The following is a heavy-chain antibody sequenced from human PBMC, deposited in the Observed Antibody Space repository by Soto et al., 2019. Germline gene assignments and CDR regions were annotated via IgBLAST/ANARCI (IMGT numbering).Heavy chain of an antibody. J-gene: IGHJ2*01. Sequence: QVQLVESGGGVVQPGKSLRLSCAASGFTFSSYGMHWVRQAPGKGLEWVAVISYDGSNKYYADSVKGRFTISRDNSKNTLYLQMNILRAADTAVYYCPRDSGAVVVTLDWYFDLWGRGTPVTVSS. D-gene: IGHD2-21*02. V-gene: IGHV3-30*03. CDR1: GFTFSSYG. CDR3: PRDSGAVVVTLDWYFDL. CDR2: ISYDGSNK.